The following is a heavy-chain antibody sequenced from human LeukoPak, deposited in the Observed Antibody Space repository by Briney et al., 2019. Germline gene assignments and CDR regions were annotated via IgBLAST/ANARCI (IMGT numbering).Heavy chain of an antibody. CDR1: GFTFSSYA. CDR3: AKGGEYYYYYYGMDV. J-gene: IGHJ6*02. V-gene: IGHV3-30-3*01. D-gene: IGHD2/OR15-2a*01. CDR2: ISYDGSNK. Sequence: GGSLRLSCAASGFTFSSYAMHWVRQAPGKGLEWVAVISYDGSNKYYADSVKGRFTISRDNSKNTLYLQMNSLRAEDTAVYYCAKGGEYYYYYYGMDVWGQGTTVTVSS.